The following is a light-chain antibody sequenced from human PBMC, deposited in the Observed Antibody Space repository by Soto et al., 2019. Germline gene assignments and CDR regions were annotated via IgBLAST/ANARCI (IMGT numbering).Light chain of an antibody. Sequence: QSVLTQPPSASATPGQRVTISCSGSSFNIGTYSVTWYQHRPGTAPKLRIYSNDQRPAGVPARFSGSKSGTSASLGISGLQSGDEADYDCASWDDSLNALVFGGGTKGTVL. CDR2: SND. V-gene: IGLV1-44*01. CDR3: ASWDDSLNALV. J-gene: IGLJ2*01. CDR1: SFNIGTYS.